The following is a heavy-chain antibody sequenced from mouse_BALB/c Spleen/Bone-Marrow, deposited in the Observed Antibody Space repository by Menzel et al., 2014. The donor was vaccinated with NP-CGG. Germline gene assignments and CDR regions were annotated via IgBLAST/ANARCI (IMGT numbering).Heavy chain of an antibody. CDR3: TRDPGRGRYFDV. J-gene: IGHJ1*01. V-gene: IGHV5-6-4*01. D-gene: IGHD3-3*01. CDR1: GFTFSSYT. CDR2: ISSGGSYT. Sequence: EVKLVESGGGLVKPGGSLKLSRAASGFTFSSYTMSWVRQTPEKRLEWVATISSGGSYTYYPDSVKGRFTISRDNAKNTLYLQMSSLKSEDTAMYYCTRDPGRGRYFDVWGAGTTVTASS.